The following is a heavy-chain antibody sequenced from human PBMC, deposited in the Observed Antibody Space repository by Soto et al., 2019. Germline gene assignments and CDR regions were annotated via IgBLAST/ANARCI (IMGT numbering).Heavy chain of an antibody. V-gene: IGHV3-33*08. CDR2: IWYDGSSA. CDR3: ARDPRTARPSAMDV. D-gene: IGHD6-6*01. J-gene: IGHJ6*02. Sequence: VGSLRLSCATSGFIFSNFGMHWVRQAPGKGLEWVAVIWYDGSSAVSADSVKGRFTISRDNSKNTLYLQMSGLRSEDTAVYYCARDPRTARPSAMDVWGQGTTVTVSS. CDR1: GFIFSNFG.